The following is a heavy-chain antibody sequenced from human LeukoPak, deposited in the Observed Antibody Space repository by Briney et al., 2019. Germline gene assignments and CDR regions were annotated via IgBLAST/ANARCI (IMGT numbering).Heavy chain of an antibody. V-gene: IGHV3-30*03. J-gene: IGHJ4*02. D-gene: IGHD3-3*01. Sequence: PGGSLRLSCVASGFSVSTKYISWVRQAPGRGLEWVAIISNDGSRKYYAHSVEGRFTISRDNSKNTLYLQMDSLRAEDTAVYYCARDRAWNYFDYWGQGTLVTVSS. CDR1: GFSVSTKY. CDR3: ARDRAWNYFDY. CDR2: ISNDGSRK.